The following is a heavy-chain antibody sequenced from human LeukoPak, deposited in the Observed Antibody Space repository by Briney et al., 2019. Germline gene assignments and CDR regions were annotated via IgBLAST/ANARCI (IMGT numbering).Heavy chain of an antibody. CDR2: INHSGCT. V-gene: IGHV4-34*01. J-gene: IGHJ4*02. CDR3: ARCIRYYGSGSYCRNLSPSYYFDY. CDR1: GGSFSGYY. D-gene: IGHD3-10*01. Sequence: PSETLSLTCAVYGGSFSGYYWSWIRQPPGKGLEWIGEINHSGCTNYNPSLKSRVTISVDTSKNQFSLKLSSVTAADTAVYYCARCIRYYGSGSYCRNLSPSYYFDYWGQGTLVTVSS.